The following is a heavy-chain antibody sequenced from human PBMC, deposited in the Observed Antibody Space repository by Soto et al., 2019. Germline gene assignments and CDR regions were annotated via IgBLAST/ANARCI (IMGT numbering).Heavy chain of an antibody. CDR1: GYSISSGYY. CDR3: ARAHISSEGYYFDY. Sequence: SETLSLTCGVSGYSISSGYYWGWIRQPPGKGLEWIGSVYHSGSTYYNPSLKSRVTTSVDTSKNQFSLKLSSVTAADTAVYYCARAHISSEGYYFDYWGQGTLVTVSS. J-gene: IGHJ4*02. V-gene: IGHV4-38-2*01. D-gene: IGHD6-6*01. CDR2: VYHSGST.